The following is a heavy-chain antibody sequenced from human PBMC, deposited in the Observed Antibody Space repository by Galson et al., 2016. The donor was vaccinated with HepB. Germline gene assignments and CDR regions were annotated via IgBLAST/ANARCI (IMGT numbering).Heavy chain of an antibody. CDR1: GDGVSSYSGA. Sequence: CAISGDGVSSYSGAWDWLRQSPSRGLEWLGRTYYRSRWYNDYAGSVKGRITIEADTSKNLFSLQLTSVTVADTAVYYCARDRGSGRHFFDSWGQGTLVSVSS. D-gene: IGHD3-10*01. CDR2: TYYRSRWYN. J-gene: IGHJ4*02. CDR3: ARDRGSGRHFFDS. V-gene: IGHV6-1*01.